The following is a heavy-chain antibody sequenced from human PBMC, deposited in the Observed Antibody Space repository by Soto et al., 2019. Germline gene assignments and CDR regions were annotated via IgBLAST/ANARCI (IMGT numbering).Heavy chain of an antibody. Sequence: ASVKVSCKASGYTFTIYAMHWVRQAPGQRLEWMGWINAGNGNTKYSQKFQGRVTITRDTSASTAYMELSSLRPENTAVYYCARDRNPDIVVVVEPGILYEMDDWGQGATVTVSS. CDR3: ARDRNPDIVVVVEPGILYEMDD. V-gene: IGHV1-3*01. CDR2: INAGNGNT. J-gene: IGHJ6*02. CDR1: GYTFTIYA. D-gene: IGHD2-15*01.